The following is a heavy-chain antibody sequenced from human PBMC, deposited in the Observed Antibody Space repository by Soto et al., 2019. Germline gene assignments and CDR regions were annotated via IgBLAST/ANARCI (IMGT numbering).Heavy chain of an antibody. J-gene: IGHJ4*02. CDR1: GFIVSSNY. Sequence: EVQLVETGGALIHPGGSVRLSCAASGFIVSSNYMTWVRQPPGKGLEWVAVIFTRGGTYYADSVKGRFTISRDDAENTLYLQMSSVRADDTAVYYCASQSSDYDGFDYWGRGTLVTVS. D-gene: IGHD5-12*01. CDR3: ASQSSDYDGFDY. CDR2: IFTRGGT. V-gene: IGHV3-53*02.